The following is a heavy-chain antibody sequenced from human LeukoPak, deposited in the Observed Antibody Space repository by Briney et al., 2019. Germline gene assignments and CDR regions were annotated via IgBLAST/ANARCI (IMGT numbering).Heavy chain of an antibody. D-gene: IGHD2-2*01. CDR3: TRHFAPGYCSSTSCFTSGLAFDI. CDR2: INQDGTTK. CDR1: GFTFSSYW. Sequence: GGSLRLSCTASGFTFSSYWMNWVRQAPGTGLEWVANINQDGTTKYYLDSVKGRFTISRDNAKNSLYLQMNSLKTEDTAVYYYTRHFAPGYCSSTSCFTSGLAFDIWGQGTMVTVSS. J-gene: IGHJ3*02. V-gene: IGHV3-7*03.